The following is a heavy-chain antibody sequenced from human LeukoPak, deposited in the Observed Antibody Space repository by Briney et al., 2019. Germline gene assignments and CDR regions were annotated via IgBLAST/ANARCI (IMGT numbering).Heavy chain of an antibody. CDR2: IYYSGTT. Sequence: SQTLSLTCTVSGGSISSGAYFWSWIRQHPGKGLEWIGFIYYSGTTYYNPSLKSRLTLSKDTSKNHFSLTLSSVTAADTAVYYCARAHGSGGDYFDYWGQGTLVTVSS. CDR3: ARAHGSGGDYFDY. V-gene: IGHV4-31*03. J-gene: IGHJ4*02. CDR1: GGSISSGAYF. D-gene: IGHD5-12*01.